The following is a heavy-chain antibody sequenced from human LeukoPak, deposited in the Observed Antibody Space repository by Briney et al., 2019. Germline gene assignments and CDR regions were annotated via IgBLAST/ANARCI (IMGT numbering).Heavy chain of an antibody. CDR1: GFTFSSYD. CDR3: ARGIGSGWAGFDY. CDR2: IGTAGDP. D-gene: IGHD6-19*01. V-gene: IGHV3-13*05. Sequence: GGSLRLSCAPSGFTFSSYDMHWVRQATGKALEWVSAIGTAGDPYYPGSVKGRFTISRENAKNSLYLQMNSLRAGDTAVYYCARGIGSGWAGFDYWGQGTLVTVSS. J-gene: IGHJ4*02.